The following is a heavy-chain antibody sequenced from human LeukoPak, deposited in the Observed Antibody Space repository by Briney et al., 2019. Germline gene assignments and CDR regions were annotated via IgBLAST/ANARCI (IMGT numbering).Heavy chain of an antibody. J-gene: IGHJ4*02. D-gene: IGHD3-22*01. V-gene: IGHV3-23*01. CDR3: ARDRGRYYDSRGFYWGYYFDS. CDR2: ISGSGDST. Sequence: PGGSLRLSCVGSGFSISHHWINWVRQAPGKGLEWVSTISGSGDSTYYADSVKGRFTISRDNSKDTLYLQMSSVRVDDTAVYYCARDRGRYYDSRGFYWGYYFDSWGQGILVTVST. CDR1: GFSISHHW.